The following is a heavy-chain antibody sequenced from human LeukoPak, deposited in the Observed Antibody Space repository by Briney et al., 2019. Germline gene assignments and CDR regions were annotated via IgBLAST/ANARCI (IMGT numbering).Heavy chain of an antibody. CDR2: IIPILGIA. J-gene: IGHJ4*02. V-gene: IGHV1-69*02. D-gene: IGHD3-16*01. Sequence: SLKVSSKPSGGTFTSYTISWVRQTPRQGLEWMGRIIPILGIANYAQKFQGRVTITADQSTSTASMGLSSLTSQDPAVYYWARVDLVWGCLRSGLGGQGPGVSVSS. CDR1: GGTFTSYT. CDR3: ARVDLVWGCLRSGL.